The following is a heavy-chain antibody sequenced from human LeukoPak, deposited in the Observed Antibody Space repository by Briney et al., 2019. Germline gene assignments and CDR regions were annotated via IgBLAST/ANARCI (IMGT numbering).Heavy chain of an antibody. CDR2: ISWNSGSI. CDR1: GFTFDDYA. D-gene: IGHD3-22*01. Sequence: GRSLRLSCAASGFTFDDYAMHWVRQAPGKGLEWVSGISWNSGSIGYADSVKGRFTISRDNAKNSLYLQMNSLRAEDTALYYCAKGTYYYDSSGYLNWFDPWGQGSLVTVSS. V-gene: IGHV3-9*01. J-gene: IGHJ5*02. CDR3: AKGTYYYDSSGYLNWFDP.